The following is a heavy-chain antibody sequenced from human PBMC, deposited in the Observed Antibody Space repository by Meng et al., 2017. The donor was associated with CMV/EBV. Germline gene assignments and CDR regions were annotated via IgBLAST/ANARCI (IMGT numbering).Heavy chain of an antibody. CDR3: ARVLNPIAARNNWFDP. Sequence: ASVKVSCKASGYTFTSYGISWVRQAPGQGLEWMGWISAYNGNTNYAQKLQGRVTMTTDTSTSTAYMELRSLRSDDTAVYYYARVLNPIAARNNWFDPWGQGTLVTVSS. CDR1: GYTFTSYG. V-gene: IGHV1-18*01. CDR2: ISAYNGNT. J-gene: IGHJ5*02. D-gene: IGHD6-6*01.